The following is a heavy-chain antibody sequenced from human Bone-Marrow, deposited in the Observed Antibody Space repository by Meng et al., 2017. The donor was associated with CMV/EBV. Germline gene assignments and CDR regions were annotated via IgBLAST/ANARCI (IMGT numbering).Heavy chain of an antibody. CDR3: AREVMVPAASHPDAFDI. Sequence: GESLKISCAASGFTFSSYEMNWVRQAPGKGLEWVSYISSSGSTIYYADSVKGRFTISRDNAKNSLYLQMNSLRAEDTAVYYCAREVMVPAASHPDAFDIWGQGTRVTGSS. D-gene: IGHD2-2*01. CDR1: GFTFSSYE. V-gene: IGHV3-48*03. J-gene: IGHJ3*02. CDR2: ISSSGSTI.